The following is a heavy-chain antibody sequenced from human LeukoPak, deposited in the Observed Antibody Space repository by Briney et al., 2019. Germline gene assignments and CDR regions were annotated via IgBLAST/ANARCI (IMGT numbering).Heavy chain of an antibody. CDR3: AKDRGGSGWYAMFDY. CDR1: GFTFSSYA. V-gene: IGHV3-23*01. Sequence: PGGSLRLSCAASGFTFSSYAMSWVRQAPGKGLEWVSAISGSGGSTYYADSVKGRFTISRDNSKNTLYLQMNSLRAEDTAVYYCAKDRGGSGWYAMFDYWGQGTLVTVSS. J-gene: IGHJ4*02. D-gene: IGHD6-19*01. CDR2: ISGSGGST.